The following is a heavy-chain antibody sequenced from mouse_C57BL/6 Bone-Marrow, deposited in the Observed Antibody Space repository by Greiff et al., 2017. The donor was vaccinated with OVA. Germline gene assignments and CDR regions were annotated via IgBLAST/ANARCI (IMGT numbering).Heavy chain of an antibody. D-gene: IGHD2-5*01. Sequence: ESGPGLVKPSQSLSLTCSVTGYSITSGYYWNWIRQFPGNKLEWMGYISYDGSNNYNPSLKNRNPITRDTSKNQFFLKLNSVTTEDTATYYCARAYYSNLYYAMDYWGQGTSVTVSS. CDR1: GYSITSGYY. CDR3: ARAYYSNLYYAMDY. J-gene: IGHJ4*01. V-gene: IGHV3-6*01. CDR2: ISYDGSN.